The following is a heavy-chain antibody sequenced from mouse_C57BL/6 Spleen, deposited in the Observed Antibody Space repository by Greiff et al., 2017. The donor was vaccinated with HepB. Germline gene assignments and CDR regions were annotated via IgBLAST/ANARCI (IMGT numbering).Heavy chain of an antibody. Sequence: EVQLQESGGGLVQPGGSMKLSCVASGFTFSNYWMNWVRQSPEKGLEWVAQIRLKSDNYATHYAESVKGRFTISRDDSKSSVYLQMNNLRAEDTGIYYCTGSDYYGSSQFAYWGQGTLVTVSA. J-gene: IGHJ3*01. V-gene: IGHV6-3*01. CDR2: IRLKSDNYAT. CDR1: GFTFSNYW. CDR3: TGSDYYGSSQFAY. D-gene: IGHD1-1*01.